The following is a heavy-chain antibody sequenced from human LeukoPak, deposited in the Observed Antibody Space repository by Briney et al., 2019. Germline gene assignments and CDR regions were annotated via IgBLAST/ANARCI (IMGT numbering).Heavy chain of an antibody. CDR3: ARGRSGSYPFDY. CDR2: IYYSGST. V-gene: IGHV4-61*08. J-gene: IGHJ4*02. Sequence: SQTLSLTCTVSGGSISSGGYYWSQIRQPPGKGLEWIGYIYYSGSTNYNPSLKSRVTISVGTSKNQFSLKLYSVTAADTAVYYCARGRSGSYPFDYWGQGTLVTVSS. D-gene: IGHD1-26*01. CDR1: GGSISSGGYY.